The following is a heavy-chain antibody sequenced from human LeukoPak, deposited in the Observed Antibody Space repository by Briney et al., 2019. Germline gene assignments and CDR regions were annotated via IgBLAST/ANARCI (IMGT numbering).Heavy chain of an antibody. CDR1: GGSISSSSYY. CDR3: ARETEDLHLYHYYYYMDV. D-gene: IGHD2-15*01. J-gene: IGHJ6*03. CDR2: IYYSGST. Sequence: SETLSLTCTVSGGSISSSSYYWGWIRQPPGKGLEWIGSIYYSGSTYYNPSLKSRVTISVDTSKNQFSLRLSSVTAADTAVYYCARETEDLHLYHYYYYMDVWGKGTTVTVSS. V-gene: IGHV4-39*07.